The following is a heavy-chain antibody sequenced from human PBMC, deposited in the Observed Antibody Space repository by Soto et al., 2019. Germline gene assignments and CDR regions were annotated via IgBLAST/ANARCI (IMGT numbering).Heavy chain of an antibody. CDR2: IIGSGGST. D-gene: IGHD2-21*01. Sequence: GRSLSLSCASSGFPFSSYPTTWVRQAPGKGLEWVSAIIGSGGSTYYADSVKGRFTISRDNTKNTLYLQMNSLRAEDTAVYYCAKVALWSPGFPEYFQHWGQGVMVTVSP. CDR1: GFPFSSYP. CDR3: AKVALWSPGFPEYFQH. J-gene: IGHJ1*01. V-gene: IGHV3-23*01.